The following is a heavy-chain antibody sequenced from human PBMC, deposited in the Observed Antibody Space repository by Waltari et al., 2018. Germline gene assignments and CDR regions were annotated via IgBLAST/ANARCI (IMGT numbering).Heavy chain of an antibody. V-gene: IGHV3-23*01. J-gene: IGHJ6*03. D-gene: IGHD3-16*01. Sequence: EVQMLESGGGLVQPGGSLRLSCAASGFTFSSDALDWVRQTPGKGLEWVSGISSSYSSTYYADSVKGRFTISRDTSKNTLYLHMNSLRAEDTAVYYCAKRGNYYYYMDVWGKGTTVTVSS. CDR2: ISSSYSST. CDR1: GFTFSSDA. CDR3: AKRGNYYYYMDV.